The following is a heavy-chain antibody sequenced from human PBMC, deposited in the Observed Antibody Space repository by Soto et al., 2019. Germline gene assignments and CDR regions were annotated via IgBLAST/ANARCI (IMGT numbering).Heavy chain of an antibody. V-gene: IGHV4-59*01. D-gene: IGHD6-19*01. CDR3: ARGGKDGWSKAFDI. CDR1: GGSISSYY. CDR2: IYYSGST. Sequence: SETLSLTCTVSGGSISSYYWSWIRQPPGKGLEWIGYIYYSGSTNYNPSLKSRVTISVDTSKNQFSLKLSSVTAADTAVYYCARGGKDGWSKAFDIWGQGTMVTVSS. J-gene: IGHJ3*02.